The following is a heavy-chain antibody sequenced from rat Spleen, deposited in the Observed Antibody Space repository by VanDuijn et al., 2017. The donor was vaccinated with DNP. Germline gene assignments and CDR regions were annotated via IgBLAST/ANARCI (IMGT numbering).Heavy chain of an antibody. V-gene: IGHV5-25*01. D-gene: IGHD5-1*01. CDR2: ISTSGVST. Sequence: EVQLVESGGGLVQPGRSLKLSCTASGFTFSDYNMAWVRQTPRKGLEWVATISTSGVSTYYPDSVRGRFTISRDNAKNTLYLQMNSLRSEDMATYYCARGSGTYYWYFDFWGPGTMVTVSS. CDR1: GFTFSDYN. J-gene: IGHJ1*01. CDR3: ARGSGTYYWYFDF.